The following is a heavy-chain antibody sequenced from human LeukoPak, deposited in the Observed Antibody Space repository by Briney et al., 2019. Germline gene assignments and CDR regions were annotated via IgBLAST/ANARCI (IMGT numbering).Heavy chain of an antibody. CDR1: GGSFSGYY. J-gene: IGHJ6*03. D-gene: IGHD4-23*01. CDR3: ARRWHYYYMDV. V-gene: IGHV4-34*01. CDR2: INHSGST. Sequence: SETLSLTCAVYGGSFSGYYWSWIRQPPGKGLEWIGEINHSGSTNYNPSLKSRVTISVDTSKNQFSLKLSSVTAADTAVYYCARRWHYYYMDVWGKGTTVTVSS.